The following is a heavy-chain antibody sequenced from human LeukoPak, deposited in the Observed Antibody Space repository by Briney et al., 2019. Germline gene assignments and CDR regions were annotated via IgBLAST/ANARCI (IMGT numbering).Heavy chain of an antibody. CDR3: ARGRSSLDL. CDR2: IFYSGNY. CDR1: GGSISNHY. Sequence: SETLSLTYTVAGGSISNHYWSWIRQSPGKGLEWIAYIFYSGNYNYNPSLKSRVSISVDASKNQVSLNLTSVTAADTAVYYCARGRSSLDLWGQGALVTVSS. D-gene: IGHD6-19*01. J-gene: IGHJ5*02. V-gene: IGHV4-59*11.